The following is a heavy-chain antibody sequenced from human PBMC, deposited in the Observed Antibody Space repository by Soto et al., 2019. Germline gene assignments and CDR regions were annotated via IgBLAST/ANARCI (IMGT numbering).Heavy chain of an antibody. CDR3: ARGEYQDRCHPSSTAFDN. D-gene: IGHD2-2*01. V-gene: IGHV3-7*04. Sequence: PGGSLRLSCAASGFVFNDFGMAWVRQAPGKGLEWVANIKQDGSEKWYVGSVKGRFTISRDNAKKSLYLQMNSLRVEDTAVYYCARGEYQDRCHPSSTAFDNWGKGRIVTVS. CDR2: IKQDGSEK. CDR1: GFVFNDFG. J-gene: IGHJ3*02.